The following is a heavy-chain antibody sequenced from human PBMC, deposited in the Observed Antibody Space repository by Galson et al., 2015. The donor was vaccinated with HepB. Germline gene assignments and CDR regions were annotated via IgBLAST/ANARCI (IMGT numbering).Heavy chain of an antibody. CDR3: ARPRTQMAGPGEWWFDP. Sequence: QSGAEVKKPGESLRISCKGSGYSFTSYWISWVRQMPGKGLEWMGRIDPSDSYTNYSPSFQGHVTISADKSISTAYLQWSSLKASDTAMYYCARPRTQMAGPGEWWFDPWGQGTLVTVSS. J-gene: IGHJ5*02. V-gene: IGHV5-10-1*01. CDR2: IDPSDSYT. D-gene: IGHD5-24*01. CDR1: GYSFTSYW.